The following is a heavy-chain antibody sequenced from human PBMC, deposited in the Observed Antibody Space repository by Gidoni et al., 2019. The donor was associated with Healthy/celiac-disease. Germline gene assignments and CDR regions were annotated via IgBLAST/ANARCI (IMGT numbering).Heavy chain of an antibody. Sequence: QLQLQESGPGLVKPSETLSLTCTVSGGSISSSSYYWGWIRQPPGKGLEWIGSIYYSGSTYYNPSLKSRVTIAVDTSKNQFSLKLSSVTAADTAVYYCARLGVPGTAHYWGQGTLVTVSS. D-gene: IGHD3-16*01. V-gene: IGHV4-39*01. CDR1: GGSISSSSYY. CDR3: ARLGVPGTAHY. CDR2: IYYSGST. J-gene: IGHJ4*02.